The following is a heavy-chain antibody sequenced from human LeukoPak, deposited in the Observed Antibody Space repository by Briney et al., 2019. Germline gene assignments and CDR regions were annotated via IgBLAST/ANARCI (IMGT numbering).Heavy chain of an antibody. Sequence: SETLSLTCAVYVGSFSGYYWSCIRQPPGKGLEWIGEINHSGSTNYNPSLKSRVTISVDTSKSQFSLKLSSVTAADTAVYYCARAVVVVPDPYYYYMDVWGKGTTVTVSS. V-gene: IGHV4-34*01. CDR2: INHSGST. D-gene: IGHD2-2*01. CDR1: VGSFSGYY. CDR3: ARAVVVVPDPYYYYMDV. J-gene: IGHJ6*03.